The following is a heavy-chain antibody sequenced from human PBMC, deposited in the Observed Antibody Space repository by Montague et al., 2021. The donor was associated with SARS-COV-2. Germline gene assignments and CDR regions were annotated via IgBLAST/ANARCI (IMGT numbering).Heavy chain of an antibody. CDR1: GFTFSSIS. CDR2: ISSESAYI. CDR3: ARLETSKFYSSGMDV. D-gene: IGHD2-15*01. Sequence: SLRLSCAASGFTFSSISMNWVRQAPGKRLEWVSSISSESAYIVYAESVRGRFTISRDNAQNLLYLQMNSLRAEDTAVYYCARLETSKFYSSGMDVWARGPRSPSP. J-gene: IGHJ6*02. V-gene: IGHV3-21*01.